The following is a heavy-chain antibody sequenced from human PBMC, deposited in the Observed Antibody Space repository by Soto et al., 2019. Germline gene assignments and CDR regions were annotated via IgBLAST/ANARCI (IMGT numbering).Heavy chain of an antibody. D-gene: IGHD2-15*01. J-gene: IGHJ6*02. CDR1: GFTFSNYA. Sequence: QVQLVESGGGVVQPGRSLRLSCAASGFTFSNYAMYWVRQAPGKGLEWVAVISYDGNNKYYADSGKGRFTISRDNSKNTLYLRMNSLRAEDTAVYYCARAGCDGGTCYTLVGLRYGMDVWGQGTTVTVSS. CDR2: ISYDGNNK. CDR3: ARAGCDGGTCYTLVGLRYGMDV. V-gene: IGHV3-30-3*01.